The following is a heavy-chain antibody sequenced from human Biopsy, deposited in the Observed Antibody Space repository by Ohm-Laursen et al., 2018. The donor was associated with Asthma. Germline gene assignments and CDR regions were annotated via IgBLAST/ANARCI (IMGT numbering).Heavy chain of an antibody. J-gene: IGHJ2*01. CDR1: GFPFSDYY. D-gene: IGHD3-9*01. Sequence: SLRLSCAASGFPFSDYYMSWIRQAPGKGLEWVSYISSSGTTIFNADSVKGRFTISRDNAKSSLYLQMNSLRAEDTAVYYRAREKAYSDILTAYYNGWYFDLWGRGTLVTVSS. V-gene: IGHV3-11*01. CDR3: AREKAYSDILTAYYNGWYFDL. CDR2: ISSSGTTI.